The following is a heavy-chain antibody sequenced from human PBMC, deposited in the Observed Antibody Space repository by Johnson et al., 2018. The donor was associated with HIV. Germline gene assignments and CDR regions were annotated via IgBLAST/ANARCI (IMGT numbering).Heavy chain of an antibody. J-gene: IGHJ3*02. CDR1: GFTFSSYG. Sequence: QVQLVESGGGVVQPGRSLRLSCAASGFTFSSYGMHWVRLAPGKGLEWVAVIWFDGSNKYYADSVKGLFTISRDNSKNTLYLQMNSLRAEDTAVYYCAKDQYGSSGRYAFDIWGQGTMVTVSS. CDR3: AKDQYGSSGRYAFDI. V-gene: IGHV3-33*06. CDR2: IWFDGSNK. D-gene: IGHD3-10*01.